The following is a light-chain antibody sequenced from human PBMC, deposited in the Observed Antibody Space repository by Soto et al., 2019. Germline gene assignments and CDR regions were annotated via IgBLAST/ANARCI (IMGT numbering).Light chain of an antibody. J-gene: IGKJ3*01. CDR2: RAS. CDR1: QALVHSDGHTY. Sequence: DVVMTQSPLSLPVTLGQTASISCRSSQALVHSDGHTYLNWFHQRPGQSPRRLVYRASDRDSGVPDRFSGSGSGTYFTLIISRVEAEDVGIYYCMQGTHWPPTFGPGTRVDIK. V-gene: IGKV2-30*02. CDR3: MQGTHWPPT.